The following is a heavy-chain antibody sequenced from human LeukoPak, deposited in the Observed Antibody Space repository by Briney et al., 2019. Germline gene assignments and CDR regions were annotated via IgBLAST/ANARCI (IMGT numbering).Heavy chain of an antibody. CDR3: ARNKQQLVLDY. CDR1: GGSISSGGYY. D-gene: IGHD6-13*01. Sequence: SQTLSLTCTVSGGSISSGGYYWSWIRQHPGKGLEWIGYIYYSGSTYYNPSLKSRVTISVDTSKNQFSPKLSSVTAADTAVYYCARNKQQLVLDYWGQGTLVTVSS. J-gene: IGHJ4*02. CDR2: IYYSGST. V-gene: IGHV4-31*03.